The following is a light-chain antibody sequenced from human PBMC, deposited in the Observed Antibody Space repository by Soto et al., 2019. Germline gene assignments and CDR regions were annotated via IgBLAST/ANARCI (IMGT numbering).Light chain of an antibody. CDR1: SSDVGNYKY. CDR2: EVS. V-gene: IGLV2-14*01. Sequence: QSALTQPASVSGSPGQSITISCTGTSSDVGNYKYVSWYQQHPGKAPKLMIYEVSNRPSGVSNRFSGSKSGNTASLTISGLQAEDETDYYCFSYTSSGTYVFGTGTKVKVL. J-gene: IGLJ1*01. CDR3: FSYTSSGTYV.